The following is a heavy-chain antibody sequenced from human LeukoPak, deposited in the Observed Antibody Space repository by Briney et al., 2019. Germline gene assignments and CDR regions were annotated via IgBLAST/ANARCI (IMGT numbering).Heavy chain of an antibody. CDR1: GGSISSYY. J-gene: IGHJ6*03. CDR2: IYSGGST. Sequence: ETLSLTCTVSGGSISSYYWSWVRQAPGKGLEWVSVIYSGGSTYYADSVKGRFTISRDNSKNTLYLQMNSLRAEDTAVYYCASNGDYNYYYYMDVWGKGTTVTISS. CDR3: ASNGDYNYYYYMDV. D-gene: IGHD4-17*01. V-gene: IGHV3-53*01.